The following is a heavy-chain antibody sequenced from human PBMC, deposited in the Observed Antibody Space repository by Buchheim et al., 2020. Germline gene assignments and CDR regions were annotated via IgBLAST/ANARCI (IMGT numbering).Heavy chain of an antibody. V-gene: IGHV4-30-4*01. D-gene: IGHD3-22*01. CDR3: ARDAYSRAGYYDSSPNGMDV. J-gene: IGHJ6*02. Sequence: VQLQESGPGLVKPSQTLSLTCTVSGGSISSGDYYWSWIRQPPGKGLEWIGYIYYSGSTYYNPSLKSRVTISVDTSKNQFSLKLSSVTAADTAVYYCARDAYSRAGYYDSSPNGMDVWGQGTT. CDR1: GGSISSGDYY. CDR2: IYYSGST.